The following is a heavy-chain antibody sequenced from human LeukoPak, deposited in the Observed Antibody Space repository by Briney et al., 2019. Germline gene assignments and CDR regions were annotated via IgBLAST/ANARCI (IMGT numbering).Heavy chain of an antibody. D-gene: IGHD6-19*01. CDR2: IWYDGSNK. V-gene: IGHV3-33*01. CDR3: ARDIPTRYSSGSVRSNYLGY. Sequence: GGSLRLSCAASGFTFSSYGMHWVRQAPGKGLEWVAVIWYDGSNKYYADSVKGRFTISRDNSKNTLYLQMNSLRAEDTAVYYCARDIPTRYSSGSVRSNYLGYWGQGTLVTVSS. J-gene: IGHJ4*02. CDR1: GFTFSSYG.